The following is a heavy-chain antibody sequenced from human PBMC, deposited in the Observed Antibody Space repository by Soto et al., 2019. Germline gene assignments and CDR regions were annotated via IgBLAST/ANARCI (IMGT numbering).Heavy chain of an antibody. CDR2: ISAYNGNT. D-gene: IGHD6-19*01. V-gene: IGHV1-18*01. CDR3: ASEGIAGAGTLVGHDY. CDR1: GYTFTSYG. J-gene: IGHJ4*02. Sequence: GASVKVSCKASGYTFTSYGISWVRQAPGQGLEWMGWISAYNGNTNYAQKLQGRVTMTTDTSTSTAYMELRSLRSDDTAVYYCASEGIAGAGTLVGHDYWGQGTLVTVSS.